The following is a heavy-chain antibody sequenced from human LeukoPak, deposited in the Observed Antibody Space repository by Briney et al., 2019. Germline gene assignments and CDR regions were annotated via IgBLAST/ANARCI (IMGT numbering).Heavy chain of an antibody. V-gene: IGHV3-23*01. CDR3: AKCRSLSPAPATNY. CDR1: GFTFKNYA. J-gene: IGHJ4*02. CDR2: ISGSDTTT. Sequence: GGSLRLSGAASGFTFKNYAMSWIHQARGKGLEWVSVISGSEWVSVISGSDTTTYYADSVKGRFTISRDDSKNTLYLQMNSLRAEDMAVYYCAKCRSLSPAPATNYWGQGILVTVSS. D-gene: IGHD2-15*01.